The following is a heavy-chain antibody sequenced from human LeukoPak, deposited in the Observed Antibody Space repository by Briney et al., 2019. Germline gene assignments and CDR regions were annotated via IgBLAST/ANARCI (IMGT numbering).Heavy chain of an antibody. D-gene: IGHD1-26*01. CDR3: ARDFTDPVGATRVYYFDY. CDR2: IYSGGST. V-gene: IGHV3-66*02. CDR1: GFTVSSNY. J-gene: IGHJ4*02. Sequence: GGSLRLSCAASGFTVSSNYMSWVRQAPGKGLEWVSVIYSGGSTYYADSVKGRFTISRDNSKNTLYLQMNSLRAEDTAVYYCARDFTDPVGATRVYYFDYWGQGTLVTASS.